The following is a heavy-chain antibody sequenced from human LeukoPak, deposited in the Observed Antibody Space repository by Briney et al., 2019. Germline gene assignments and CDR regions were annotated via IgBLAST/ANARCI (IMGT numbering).Heavy chain of an antibody. D-gene: IGHD3-10*01. CDR2: ISGSGGST. CDR3: AKHEGSSGSYCHFHY. V-gene: IGHV3-23*01. Sequence: PGGSLRLSCAASGFAFSSYAMSWVRQAPGKGLEWVSAISGSGGSTYYGDSVKGRLTISRDNSKNTLYLQMERLRAEDTAVYYCAKHEGSSGSYCHFHYWGQGTLVTVSS. CDR1: GFAFSSYA. J-gene: IGHJ4*02.